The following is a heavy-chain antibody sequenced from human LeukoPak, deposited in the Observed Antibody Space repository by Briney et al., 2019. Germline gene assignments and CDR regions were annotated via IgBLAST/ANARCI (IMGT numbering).Heavy chain of an antibody. Sequence: SETLSLTCAVYGGSFSGYYWSWIRQPPGKGLEWIGEINHSGSTNYNPSLKSRVTISVDTSKNQFSLKLSSVTAADTAVYYCARGRSYYGSGSYYYYYMDVRGKGTTVTVSS. V-gene: IGHV4-34*01. CDR3: ARGRSYYGSGSYYYYYMDV. D-gene: IGHD3-10*01. CDR1: GGSFSGYY. CDR2: INHSGST. J-gene: IGHJ6*03.